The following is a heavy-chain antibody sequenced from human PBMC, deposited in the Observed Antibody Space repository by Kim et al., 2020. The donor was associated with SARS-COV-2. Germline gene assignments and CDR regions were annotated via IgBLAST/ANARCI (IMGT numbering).Heavy chain of an antibody. CDR2: IIASGGST. Sequence: GGSLRLSCAASGFTFSTYAMSWVRQAPGKGLEWVATIIASGGSTYYADSGKGRFTISRDNSKNTLYLQMNSPRAEDTALFYCAKGRYSYATGSFDYWGQGTLVTVSS. D-gene: IGHD5-18*01. J-gene: IGHJ4*02. V-gene: IGHV3-23*01. CDR1: GFTFSTYA. CDR3: AKGRYSYATGSFDY.